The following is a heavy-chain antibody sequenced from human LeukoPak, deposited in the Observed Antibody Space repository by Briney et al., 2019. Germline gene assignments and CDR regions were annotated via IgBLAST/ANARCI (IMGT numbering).Heavy chain of an antibody. CDR1: GYTFTSYY. CDR3: ARELERTYYYYYGMDV. Sequence: ASVKVSCKASGYTFTSYYMHWVRQAPGQGLEWMGIINPSGGSTSYAQKFQGRVTMTRDMSTSTVYMELSSLRSEDTAVYYCARELERTYYYYYGMDVWGQGTTVTVSS. V-gene: IGHV1-46*01. CDR2: INPSGGST. D-gene: IGHD1-1*01. J-gene: IGHJ6*02.